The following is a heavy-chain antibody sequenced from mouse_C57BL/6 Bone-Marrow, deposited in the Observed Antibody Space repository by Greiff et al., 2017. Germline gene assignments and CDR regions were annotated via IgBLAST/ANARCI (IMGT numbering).Heavy chain of an antibody. V-gene: IGHV1-56*01. D-gene: IGHD1-1*01. Sequence: VQLQQSGPELVRPGASVKISCKAPGYTFTSHWMQWVRQRPGQGLEWIGEIFPGSGSTYYNEKFKGKATLTVDTSSSTAYMQLSSLTSEDSAVYCCGRGYYFGSSCVWFAYWGQGTLVTVSA. CDR1: GYTFTSHW. CDR3: GRGYYFGSSCVWFAY. J-gene: IGHJ3*01. CDR2: IFPGSGST.